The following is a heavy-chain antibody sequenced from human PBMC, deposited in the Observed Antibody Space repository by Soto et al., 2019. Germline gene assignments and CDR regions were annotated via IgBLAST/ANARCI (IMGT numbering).Heavy chain of an antibody. CDR2: ITPNSGDT. D-gene: IGHD4-17*01. Sequence: ASVKVSCKTSGYIFTGYFIHWVRQTPGQGLQWMGRITPNSGDTNYGQTFQGRVTFTTDTSTSTAYMELSGLRSDDTALYYCVRWGYGPNSLEFWGQGTLVTVSS. CDR3: VRWGYGPNSLEF. J-gene: IGHJ4*03. CDR1: GYIFTGYF. V-gene: IGHV1-2*06.